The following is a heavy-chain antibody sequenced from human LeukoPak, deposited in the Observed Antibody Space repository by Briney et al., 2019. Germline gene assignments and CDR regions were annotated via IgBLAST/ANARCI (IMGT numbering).Heavy chain of an antibody. D-gene: IGHD3-10*01. CDR1: GGSISSYY. Sequence: SETLSLTCTVSGGSISSYYWSWIRQPPGKGLEWIGYIYYSGSTNYNPSLKSRVTISVDTSKNQFSLKLSSVTAADTAVYYCARDEMVRGVIDYWGQGTLVTVSS. V-gene: IGHV4-59*01. J-gene: IGHJ4*02. CDR3: ARDEMVRGVIDY. CDR2: IYYSGST.